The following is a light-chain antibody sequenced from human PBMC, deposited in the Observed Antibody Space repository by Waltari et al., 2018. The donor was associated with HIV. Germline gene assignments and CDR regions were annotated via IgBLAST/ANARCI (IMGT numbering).Light chain of an antibody. V-gene: IGLV1-47*03. CDR2: RNY. CDR3: VSYDSRLDERL. J-gene: IGLJ3*02. CDR1: TSNIETEA. Sequence: QSVLTQPPSVSGTPGQTVTISCSGSTSNIETEALYWYQQLPGTAPKLLIYRNYKRPSGVSDRFSCSKSGASASLVISGLWSEDEAHYYCVSYDSRLDERLFGGGTKLTVL.